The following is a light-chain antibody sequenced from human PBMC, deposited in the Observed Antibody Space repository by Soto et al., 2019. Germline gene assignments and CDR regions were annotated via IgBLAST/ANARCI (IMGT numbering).Light chain of an antibody. J-gene: IGKJ1*01. CDR1: QSVSSN. Sequence: EIVMTQSPATLSVSPGERATXXXXASQSVSSNLAWYQQKPGQAPRLLIYGASTSSTGIPARFSGSGSGTDFTLTISRLEPEDFAVYYCQQYGSTPVTFGQGTKVDI. CDR2: GAS. V-gene: IGKV3-15*01. CDR3: QQYGSTPVT.